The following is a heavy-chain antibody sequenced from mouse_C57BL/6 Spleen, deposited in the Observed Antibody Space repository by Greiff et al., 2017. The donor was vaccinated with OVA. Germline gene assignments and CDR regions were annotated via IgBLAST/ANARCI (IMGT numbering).Heavy chain of an antibody. D-gene: IGHD4-1*01. CDR2: ISSGGDYI. J-gene: IGHJ2*01. Sequence: EVKLMESGEGLVKPGGSLKLSCAASGFTFSSYAMSWVRQTPEKRLEWVAYISSGGDYIYYADTVKGRFTISRDNARNTLYLQMSSLKSEDTAMYYCTRDRATGTFDYWGQGTTLTVSS. CDR1: GFTFSSYA. CDR3: TRDRATGTFDY. V-gene: IGHV5-9-1*02.